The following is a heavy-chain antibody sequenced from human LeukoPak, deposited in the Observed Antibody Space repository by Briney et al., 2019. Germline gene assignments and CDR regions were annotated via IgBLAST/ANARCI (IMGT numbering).Heavy chain of an antibody. D-gene: IGHD3-22*01. Sequence: SETLSLTCTVSGGSVRSDSYYWSWLRPPQGQGLEWLVYIYYSGSSNYNPSLKSRVTMSLDTSKNQFSLKLSSVTAADTAVYYCSRDIYDSSGFSKFDYWGQGTMVTVSS. J-gene: IGHJ4*02. CDR2: IYYSGSS. V-gene: IGHV4-61*01. CDR1: GGSVRSDSYY. CDR3: SRDIYDSSGFSKFDY.